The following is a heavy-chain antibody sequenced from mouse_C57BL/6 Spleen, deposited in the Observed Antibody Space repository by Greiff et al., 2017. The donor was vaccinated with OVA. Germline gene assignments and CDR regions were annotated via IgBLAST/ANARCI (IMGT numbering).Heavy chain of an antibody. V-gene: IGHV1-15*01. CDR1: GYTFTDYE. D-gene: IGHD1-1*02. CDR3: TREDYYL. J-gene: IGHJ4*01. CDR2: IDPETGGT. Sequence: QVHVKQSGAELVRPGASVTLSCKASGYTFTDYEMHWVKQTPVHGLEWIGAIDPETGGTAYNQKFKGKAILTADKSSSTAYMELRSLTSEDSAVYYCTREDYYLWGQGTSVTVSS.